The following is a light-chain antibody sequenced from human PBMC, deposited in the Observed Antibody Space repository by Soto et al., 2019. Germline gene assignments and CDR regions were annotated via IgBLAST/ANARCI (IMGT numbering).Light chain of an antibody. Sequence: DIQMTQSPSALSASVGDRVTMTCRASQDISNYLNWYQQKPGKAPKLLIYDASNLETGVPSRFSGSGSGTDFTLTISSLQPEDFATYFCQQSYSTPPWTFGQGTKVDIK. V-gene: IGKV1-39*01. CDR3: QQSYSTPPWT. J-gene: IGKJ1*01. CDR2: DAS. CDR1: QDISNY.